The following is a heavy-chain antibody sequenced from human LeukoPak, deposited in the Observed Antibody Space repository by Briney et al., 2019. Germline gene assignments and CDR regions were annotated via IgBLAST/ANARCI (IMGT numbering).Heavy chain of an antibody. J-gene: IGHJ4*02. CDR3: VSFYETY. V-gene: IGHV3-74*01. CDR2: INSDGSWT. D-gene: IGHD2-2*01. CDR1: GNYW. Sequence: PGGSLRLSCAASGNYWMHWVRHAPGKGPVWVSHINSDGSWTSYADSVKGRFTISKDNAKNTVYLQMNNLRAEDTAVYYCVSFYETYWGRGTLVTVSS.